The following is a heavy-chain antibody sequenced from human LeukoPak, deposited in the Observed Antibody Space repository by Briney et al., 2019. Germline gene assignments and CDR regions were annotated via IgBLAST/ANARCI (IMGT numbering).Heavy chain of an antibody. Sequence: GGSLRLSCAASGFTFSSYSMNWVRQAPGKGLEWVSSISSSSSYTYYADSVKGRFTISRDNAKNSLYLQMNSLRAEDTAVYYCARSGYSSSWYLTKNNWFDPWGQGTLVTVSS. CDR3: ARSGYSSSWYLTKNNWFDP. CDR2: ISSSSSYT. J-gene: IGHJ5*02. CDR1: GFTFSSYS. D-gene: IGHD6-13*01. V-gene: IGHV3-21*01.